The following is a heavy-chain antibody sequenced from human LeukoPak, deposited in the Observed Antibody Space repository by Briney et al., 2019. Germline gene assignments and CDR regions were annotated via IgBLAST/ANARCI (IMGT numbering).Heavy chain of an antibody. CDR1: GYTFTTYY. Sequence: ASVRVSCKASGYTFTTYYIHWVRQAPGQGLEWMGTINPSGGSTSYAQKFQGRVTMTRDTSTSTVYMELSSLRSEDTAVYYCARVPYGSGSWFGDYWGQGTLVSVSS. J-gene: IGHJ4*02. CDR2: INPSGGST. D-gene: IGHD3-10*01. V-gene: IGHV1-46*01. CDR3: ARVPYGSGSWFGDY.